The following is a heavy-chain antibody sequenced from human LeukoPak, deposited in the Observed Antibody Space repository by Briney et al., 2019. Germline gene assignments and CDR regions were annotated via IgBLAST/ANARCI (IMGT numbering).Heavy chain of an antibody. V-gene: IGHV1-18*01. CDR2: ISAYNGNT. J-gene: IGHJ4*02. Sequence: GASVKVSCKASGYTFTSYGIRWVRQAPGQGLEWMGWISAYNGNTNYAQKLQGRVTMTTDTSTSTAYMELRSLRSEDTAVYYCARVLSSSRRVRQQLVRPYYFDYWGQGTLVTVSS. CDR3: ARVLSSSRRVRQQLVRPYYFDY. D-gene: IGHD6-13*01. CDR1: GYTFTSYG.